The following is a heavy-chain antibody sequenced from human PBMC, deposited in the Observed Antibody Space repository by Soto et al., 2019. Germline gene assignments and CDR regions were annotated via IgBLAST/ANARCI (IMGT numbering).Heavy chain of an antibody. Sequence: SETLSLTCTVSGGSISSSSYYWGWIRQPPGKGLEWIGSIYYSGSTYYNPSLKSRVTISVDTSKKQFSLKLSSATAADTAVYYCARLDILSGYYSYFDYWGQGTLVTVSS. V-gene: IGHV4-39*01. CDR2: IYYSGST. CDR3: ARLDILSGYYSYFDY. J-gene: IGHJ4*02. CDR1: GGSISSSSYY. D-gene: IGHD3-9*01.